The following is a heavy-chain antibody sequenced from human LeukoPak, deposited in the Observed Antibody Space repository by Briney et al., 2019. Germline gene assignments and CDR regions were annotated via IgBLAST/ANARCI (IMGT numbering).Heavy chain of an antibody. CDR1: GFTFSSYA. Sequence: GGSLRLSVAPSGFTFSSYAMGWVPKAPGRGLEWVSAISGSGGSTYYADSVKGRFTISRDNSKNTLYLQMNSLRAEDTAVYYCAKDEVPAAPFDYWGQGTLVTVSS. D-gene: IGHD2-2*01. V-gene: IGHV3-23*01. CDR3: AKDEVPAAPFDY. CDR2: ISGSGGST. J-gene: IGHJ4*02.